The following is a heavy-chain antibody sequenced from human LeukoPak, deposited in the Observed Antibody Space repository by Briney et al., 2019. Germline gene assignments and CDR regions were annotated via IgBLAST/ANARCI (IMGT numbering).Heavy chain of an antibody. CDR3: ARVDGSCSGGSCPSGNWFDP. CDR2: FYSSGST. CDR1: GGSISSGRYY. J-gene: IGHJ5*02. V-gene: IGHV4-61*02. D-gene: IGHD2-15*01. Sequence: PSETLSLTCTVSGGSISSGRYYWSWIRQPAGKGLEWLGRFYSSGSTNYNPSLKSRVTISVDTSKNQFSLKLTSVTAADTAVYYCARVDGSCSGGSCPSGNWFDPWGQGTLVTVSS.